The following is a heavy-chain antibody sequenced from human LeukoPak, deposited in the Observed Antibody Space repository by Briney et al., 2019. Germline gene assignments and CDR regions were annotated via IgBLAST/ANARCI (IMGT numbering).Heavy chain of an antibody. V-gene: IGHV3-23*01. CDR2: ISGSGVST. CDR3: AKDPRSLYYYDSSGYYAPYYFDY. J-gene: IGHJ4*02. D-gene: IGHD3-22*01. CDR1: GFTFSSYS. Sequence: GGSLSLSCAASGFTFSSYSMSWVRQAPGKGLEWVSAISGSGVSTYYAASVKGRFTISRDNSKNTLYLQMNSLRAEDTAVYYCAKDPRSLYYYDSSGYYAPYYFDYWGQGTLVAVSS.